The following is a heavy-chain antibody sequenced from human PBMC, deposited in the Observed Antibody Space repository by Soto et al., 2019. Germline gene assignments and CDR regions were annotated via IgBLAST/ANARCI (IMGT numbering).Heavy chain of an antibody. V-gene: IGHV4-31*03. CDR3: ARLMGPYPNDAFDI. CDR2: IYYSGST. J-gene: IGHJ3*02. D-gene: IGHD2-8*01. CDR1: GGSISSGGYY. Sequence: PSETLSLTCTVSGGSISSGGYYWSWIRQHPGKGLEWIGYIYYSGSTYYNPSLKSRVTISVDTSKNQFSLKLSSVTAADTAVYYCARLMGPYPNDAFDIWGQGTMVTVSS.